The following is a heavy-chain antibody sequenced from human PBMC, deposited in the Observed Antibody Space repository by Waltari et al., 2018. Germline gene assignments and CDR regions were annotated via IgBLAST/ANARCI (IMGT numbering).Heavy chain of an antibody. CDR3: ARSGGGTTTFGVAE. CDR1: GSTFTHFF. CDR2: INPNSGDT. Sequence: QVQLVQSGAAAKKSGASAKVSCQRSGSTFTHFFIHWVRQAPGQGLEWMGRINPNSGDTSYAQRFQGRVTMTGDTSITTAYMELTGLRSDDTAIYYCARSGGGTTTFGVAEWGQGSLVTVSS. V-gene: IGHV1-2*06. D-gene: IGHD3-3*01. J-gene: IGHJ4*02.